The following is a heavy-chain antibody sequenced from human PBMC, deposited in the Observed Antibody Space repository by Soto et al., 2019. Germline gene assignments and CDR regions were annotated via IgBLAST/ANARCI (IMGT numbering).Heavy chain of an antibody. D-gene: IGHD4-17*01. Sequence: SVKVSCKASGGTFSSYAISWVRQAPGQGLEWMGGIIPISGTANYAQKFQGRVTITADESTSTAYMELSSLRSEDTAVYYCARVGRTTVTRYFDYWGQGTLVTVSS. J-gene: IGHJ4*02. CDR2: IIPISGTA. CDR3: ARVGRTTVTRYFDY. V-gene: IGHV1-69*13. CDR1: GGTFSSYA.